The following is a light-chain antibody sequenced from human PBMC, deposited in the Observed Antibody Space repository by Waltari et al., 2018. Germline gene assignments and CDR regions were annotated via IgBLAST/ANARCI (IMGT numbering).Light chain of an antibody. J-gene: IGKJ5*01. CDR3: QQYYSYLPIT. CDR2: AAS. V-gene: IGKV1-8*01. CDR1: QGISSY. Sequence: AIQMTQSPSSLSASIGDRVTITCRASQGISSYLAWYQQKPGTAPKLLIYAASTLQSGVPSRFSGSGSGTDFTLTISCLQSEDFATYYCQQYYSYLPIT.